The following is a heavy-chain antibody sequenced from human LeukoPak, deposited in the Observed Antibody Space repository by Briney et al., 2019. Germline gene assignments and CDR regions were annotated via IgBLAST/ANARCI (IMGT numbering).Heavy chain of an antibody. CDR1: GGSISSGSYY. CDR3: ATSTGTVFDY. CDR2: IYTSGST. D-gene: IGHD7-27*01. Sequence: PSETLSLTCTVSGGSISSGSYYWSWIRQPAGKGLEWIGRIYTSGSTNYNPSHKSRLTISVDTSRNEFSLNLTPVTAADTAIYCCATSTGTVFDYWGQGALVTVSS. V-gene: IGHV4-61*02. J-gene: IGHJ4*02.